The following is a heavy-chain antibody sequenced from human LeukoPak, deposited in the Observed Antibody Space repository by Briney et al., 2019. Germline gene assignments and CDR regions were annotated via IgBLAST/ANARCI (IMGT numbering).Heavy chain of an antibody. J-gene: IGHJ2*01. CDR3: ARDCCGGDLINWYFDL. CDR1: GYSFTNYW. CDR2: IYPGDSDT. Sequence: GESLKNSCKGSGYSFTNYWIGWVRQMPGKGLEWMGIIYPGDSDTRYSPSFQGQVTISADKSISTAYLQWRSLKASDTAMYYCARDCCGGDLINWYFDLWGRGTLVTVSS. D-gene: IGHD2-21*02. V-gene: IGHV5-51*01.